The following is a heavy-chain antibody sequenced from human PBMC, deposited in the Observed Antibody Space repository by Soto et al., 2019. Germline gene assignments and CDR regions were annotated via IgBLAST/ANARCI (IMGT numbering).Heavy chain of an antibody. CDR1: WYPFTSYF. Sequence: ASVKVSRQGSWYPFTSYFMHWVGQAPGQGVEEMGKIHPSGGSTSYAQKFQGRVTMTRDTSTSTVYMELSSLRSEDTAVYYCARDFVNYDFWSGYSSSYYYYYGMDVWGQGTTVTVSS. CDR3: ARDFVNYDFWSGYSSSYYYYYGMDV. D-gene: IGHD3-3*01. CDR2: IHPSGGST. V-gene: IGHV1-46*01. J-gene: IGHJ6*02.